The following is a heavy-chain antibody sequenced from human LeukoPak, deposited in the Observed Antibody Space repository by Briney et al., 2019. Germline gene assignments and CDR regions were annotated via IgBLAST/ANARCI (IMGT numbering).Heavy chain of an antibody. V-gene: IGHV1-18*01. D-gene: IGHD3-22*01. Sequence: ASVKVSCKASGYTFTSYGISWVRQAPGQGLEWMGWISAYNGNTNYAQKLQGRVTMTTDTSTSTAYMELRSLRSDDTAVYYCARAAGYYDSSGYTYYFDYWGQGTLVTLSS. CDR1: GYTFTSYG. CDR3: ARAAGYYDSSGYTYYFDY. CDR2: ISAYNGNT. J-gene: IGHJ4*02.